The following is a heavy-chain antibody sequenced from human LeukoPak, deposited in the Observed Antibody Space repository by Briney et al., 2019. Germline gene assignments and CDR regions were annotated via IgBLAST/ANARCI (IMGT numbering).Heavy chain of an antibody. J-gene: IGHJ4*02. Sequence: PGASLRLSCAASGFTFSNYAMSWVRQAPGKGLEWVSAIVGSGSSTYYADSVKGRSTISRDNSKNTLYLQLNRLRAEDTAVYYCAKWGDYDILTGYYDSDYWGQGTLVTVSS. V-gene: IGHV3-23*01. D-gene: IGHD3-9*01. CDR1: GFTFSNYA. CDR2: IVGSGSST. CDR3: AKWGDYDILTGYYDSDY.